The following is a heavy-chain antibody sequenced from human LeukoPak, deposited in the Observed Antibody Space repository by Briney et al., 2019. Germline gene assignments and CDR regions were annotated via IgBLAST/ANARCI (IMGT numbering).Heavy chain of an antibody. Sequence: GGSLRLSCAASGFTFSSYWMHWVRQAPGKGLVWVPRINSDGSSTSYADSVKGRFTISRDNAKNTLYLQMNSLRAEDTAVYYCARDLEYYDFWSGYLQHMDVWGKGTTVTVSS. V-gene: IGHV3-74*01. CDR1: GFTFSSYW. J-gene: IGHJ6*03. CDR3: ARDLEYYDFWSGYLQHMDV. D-gene: IGHD3-3*01. CDR2: INSDGSST.